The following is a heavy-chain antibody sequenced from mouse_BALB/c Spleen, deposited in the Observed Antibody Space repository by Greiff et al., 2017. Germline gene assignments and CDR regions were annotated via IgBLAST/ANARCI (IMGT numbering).Heavy chain of an antibody. CDR2: IYLGDGDT. V-gene: IGHV1-87*01. Sequence: VQLVESGAELAGPGASVRWSSRASGYPLPSYWRRWVKQRPGRGLDWIGAIYLGDGDTRYTQKFKGKATLTADKSSSTAYMQLSSLASEDSAVYYCARTTVVAIWYFDVWGAGTTVTVSS. D-gene: IGHD1-1*01. CDR1: GYPLPSYW. J-gene: IGHJ1*01. CDR3: ARTTVVAIWYFDV.